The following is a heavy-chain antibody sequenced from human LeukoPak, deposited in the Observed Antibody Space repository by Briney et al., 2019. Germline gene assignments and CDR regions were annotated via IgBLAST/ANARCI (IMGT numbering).Heavy chain of an antibody. D-gene: IGHD3-22*01. V-gene: IGHV3-74*01. CDR1: GFTFSSHW. CDR2: INSDESST. Sequence: GGSLRLSCAASGFTFSSHWMHWVRQAPGRGLVWVSRINSDESSTSYADSVKGRFTISRDNAKNTLYLQMNSLRAEDTAVYYCARAKTYYYDSSGYFIWFDPWGQGTLVTVSS. CDR3: ARAKTYYYDSSGYFIWFDP. J-gene: IGHJ5*02.